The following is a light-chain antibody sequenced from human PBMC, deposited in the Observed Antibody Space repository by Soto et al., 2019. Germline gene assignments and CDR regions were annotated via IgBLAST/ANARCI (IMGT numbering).Light chain of an antibody. V-gene: IGKV3-20*01. Sequence: EIGLTQSPGSLSLSPGERATLSCRASQSVDSTFFAWYQKKPGQAPRLLIYGASKRATGVPDRFSGSGSGTDFTLTISRLEPEYFAVYYCQQYMSSVTFGQGTKVEI. CDR1: QSVDSTF. CDR2: GAS. J-gene: IGKJ1*01. CDR3: QQYMSSVT.